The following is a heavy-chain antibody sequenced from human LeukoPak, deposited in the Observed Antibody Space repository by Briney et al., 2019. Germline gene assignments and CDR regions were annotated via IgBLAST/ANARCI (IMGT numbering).Heavy chain of an antibody. D-gene: IGHD7-27*01. CDR1: GFTFSSYS. CDR2: ISSSSSYI. Sequence: GGSLRLSCAASGFTFSSYSMNWVRQAPGKGLEWVSSISSSSSYIYYADSVKGRFTISRDNSKNTLYLQMNSLRAEDTAVYYCAKWGRGREHWWGQGTLVTVSS. J-gene: IGHJ4*02. V-gene: IGHV3-21*04. CDR3: AKWGRGREHW.